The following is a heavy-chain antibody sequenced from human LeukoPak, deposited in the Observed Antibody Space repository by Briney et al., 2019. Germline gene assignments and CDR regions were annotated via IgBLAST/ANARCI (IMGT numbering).Heavy chain of an antibody. Sequence: SETLSLTCTVSGGSISSYYWSWIRQPPGKGLEWIGYIYYSGSTNYNPSLKSRVTIPVDPSNNQFSLKLSSVPPADTAVYYCARSYYDCWSGYPNLFDPGGQETLVTVSS. D-gene: IGHD3-3*01. CDR3: ARSYYDCWSGYPNLFDP. CDR1: GGSISSYY. CDR2: IYYSGST. V-gene: IGHV4-59*01. J-gene: IGHJ5*02.